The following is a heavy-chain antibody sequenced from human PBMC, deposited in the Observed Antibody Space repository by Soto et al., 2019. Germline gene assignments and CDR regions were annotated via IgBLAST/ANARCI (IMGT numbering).Heavy chain of an antibody. D-gene: IGHD6-19*01. J-gene: IGHJ4*02. CDR3: ARATSGWYPHFDY. CDR1: GFTFSSYG. V-gene: IGHV3-33*01. Sequence: PGGSLRLSCAASGFTFSSYGMHWVRQAPGKGLEWVAVIWYDGSYQYYADSVKGRFTISRDNSKNTLHLQMNSLRAEDTAVYYCARATSGWYPHFDYWGQGTLVTVSS. CDR2: IWYDGSYQ.